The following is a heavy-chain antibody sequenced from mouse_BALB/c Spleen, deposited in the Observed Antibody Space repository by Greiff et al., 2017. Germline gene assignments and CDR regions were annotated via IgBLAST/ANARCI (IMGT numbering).Heavy chain of an antibody. J-gene: IGHJ2*01. CDR2: INSNGGST. CDR1: GFTFSSYY. V-gene: IGHV5-6-2*01. D-gene: IGHD2-3*01. CDR3: ARHDGYFVDY. Sequence: EVKVEESGGGLVKLGGSLKLSCAASGFTFSSYYMSWVRQTPEKRLELVAAINSNGGSTYYPDTVKGRFTISRDNAKNTLYLQMSSLKSEDTALYYCARHDGYFVDYWGQGTTLTVSS.